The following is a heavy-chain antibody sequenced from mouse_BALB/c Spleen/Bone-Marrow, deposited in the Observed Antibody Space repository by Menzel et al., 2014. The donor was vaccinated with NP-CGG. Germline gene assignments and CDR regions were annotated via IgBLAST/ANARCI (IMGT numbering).Heavy chain of an antibody. Sequence: EVKLVESGPELEKPGASVKMSCKASGYSFTDYNMNWVKQSNGKSLEWIGNIDPSYGGTTYNQKFKGKATLTVDKSSSTVYMQLKSLTSEDSAVYYCARGDDGYRTWFAYWGQGALVTVSA. V-gene: IGHV1-39*01. D-gene: IGHD2-3*01. CDR2: IDPSYGGT. J-gene: IGHJ3*01. CDR1: GYSFTDYN. CDR3: ARGDDGYRTWFAY.